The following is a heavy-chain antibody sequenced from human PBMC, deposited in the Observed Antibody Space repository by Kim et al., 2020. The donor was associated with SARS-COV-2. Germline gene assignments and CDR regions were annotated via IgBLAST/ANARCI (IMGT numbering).Heavy chain of an antibody. V-gene: IGHV1-3*01. CDR3: AGVEEKATIYYYGMDV. CDR2: INAANGDT. J-gene: IGHJ6*02. CDR1: GYTFTSYA. Sequence: ASVKVSCKASGYTFTSYAMHWVRQAPGQRLEWMGWINAANGDTKFSQKFRGRVTITRDTSASTAYMELSSLRSEDTAVFYCAGVEEKATIYYYGMDVWGQETTVTVSS. D-gene: IGHD3-3*01.